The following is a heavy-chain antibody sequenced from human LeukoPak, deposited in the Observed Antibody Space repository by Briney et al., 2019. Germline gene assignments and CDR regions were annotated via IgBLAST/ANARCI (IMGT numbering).Heavy chain of an antibody. J-gene: IGHJ4*02. D-gene: IGHD5-24*01. CDR3: VRDRGGAGYNLGD. Sequence: GGSLRLSCAASGFTVKTFGIHWVRQAPRKGLQWVAVISDDGTVKHYADSVKGRFTISSDNYRNTVSLQMNSLRTEDTAVYYCVRDRGGAGYNLGDWGQGTMVTVSS. CDR1: GFTVKTFG. V-gene: IGHV3-30*03. CDR2: ISDDGTVK.